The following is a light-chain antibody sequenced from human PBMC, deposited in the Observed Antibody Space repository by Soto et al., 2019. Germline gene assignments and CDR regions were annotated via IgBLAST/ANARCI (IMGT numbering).Light chain of an antibody. CDR2: GAS. CDR3: QQDGSSPPIT. CDR1: QSVSSSY. V-gene: IGKV3-20*01. Sequence: EIVLTQSPGTLSLSPGERATLSCRASQSVSSSYLAWYQQKPGQAPRLLIYGASSRATGIPDRFSGSGSGIDFTLTISRLEPEDFAVYYCQQDGSSPPITFGPGSKVDIK. J-gene: IGKJ3*01.